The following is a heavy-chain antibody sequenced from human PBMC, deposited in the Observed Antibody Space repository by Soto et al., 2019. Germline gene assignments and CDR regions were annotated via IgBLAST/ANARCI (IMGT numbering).Heavy chain of an antibody. J-gene: IGHJ4*02. V-gene: IGHV3-49*04. CDR3: TTDPTVTTSAGDY. CDR2: IRSKTDGGTT. Sequence: LRLSCTASGFTFGDYAMSWVRQAPGKGLEWVGFIRSKTDGGTTDYAAPVKGRFTISRDDSKNTLYLQMNSLKTEDTAVYYCTTDPTVTTSAGDYWGQGTLVTVSS. CDR1: GFTFGDYA. D-gene: IGHD4-17*01.